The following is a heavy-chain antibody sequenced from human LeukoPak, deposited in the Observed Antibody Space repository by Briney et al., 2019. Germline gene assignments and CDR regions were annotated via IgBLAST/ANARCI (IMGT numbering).Heavy chain of an antibody. V-gene: IGHV3-48*03. CDR1: GFTLSSYE. Sequence: GGSLRLSCAASGFTLSSYEMNWVRQAPGKGLEWVSYIRSDSSTMYYADSVKGRFTISRDNGKNSLYLQMNSLRAEDTAVYYCARAWVTVTTRWYFDLWGRGTLVTVSS. D-gene: IGHD4-17*01. CDR3: ARAWVTVTTRWYFDL. J-gene: IGHJ2*01. CDR2: IRSDSSTM.